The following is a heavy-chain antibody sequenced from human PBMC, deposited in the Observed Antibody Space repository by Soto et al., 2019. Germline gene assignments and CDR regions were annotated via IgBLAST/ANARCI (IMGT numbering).Heavy chain of an antibody. CDR1: GGTFSSYT. CDR2: IIPILGIA. CDR3: AEAVYSSGWHAFYI. J-gene: IGHJ3*02. Sequence: QVQLVQSGAEVKKPGSSVKVSCKASGGTFSSYTISWVRQAPGQGLEWMGRIIPILGIANYAQKFQGRVTITADKSTSTGYMGLSSLRSEDTAVYYCAEAVYSSGWHAFYIWGQGTMVTVSS. V-gene: IGHV1-69*02. D-gene: IGHD6-19*01.